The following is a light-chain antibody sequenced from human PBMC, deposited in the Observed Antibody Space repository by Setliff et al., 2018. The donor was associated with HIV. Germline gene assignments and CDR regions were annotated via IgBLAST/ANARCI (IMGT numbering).Light chain of an antibody. J-gene: IGLJ2*01. CDR2: DVS. Sequence: QSVLTQPASVSGSPGQSITISCTGTSSDVGGYNYVSWYQQYPGKAPKLMIYDVSKRPSGVSNRFSGSKSGNTASLTISGLQAEDEADYYCGSYTSSSTWGFGGGTKVTVL. CDR3: GSYTSSSTWG. CDR1: SSDVGGYNY. V-gene: IGLV2-14*03.